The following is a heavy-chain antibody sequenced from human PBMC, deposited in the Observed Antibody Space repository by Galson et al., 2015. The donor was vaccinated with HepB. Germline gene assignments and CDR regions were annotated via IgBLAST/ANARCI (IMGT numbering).Heavy chain of an antibody. J-gene: IGHJ3*02. V-gene: IGHV1-69*06. Sequence: SVKVSCKASGGTFSSYAISWVRQAPGQGLEWVGGIIPIFGTANYAQKFQGRVTITADKSTSTAYMELSSLRSEDTAVYYRARGGSHPGGAFDIWGQGTMVTVSS. CDR3: ARGGSHPGGAFDI. CDR1: GGTFSSYA. D-gene: IGHD1-26*01. CDR2: IIPIFGTA.